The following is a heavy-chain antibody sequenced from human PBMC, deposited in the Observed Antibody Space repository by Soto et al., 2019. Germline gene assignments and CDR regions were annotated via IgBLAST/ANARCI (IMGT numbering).Heavy chain of an antibody. J-gene: IGHJ6*03. V-gene: IGHV4-31*03. CDR2: IYYTGST. CDR1: GGSISGGPYY. Sequence: QVQLQESGPGLVKPSQTLSLTCTVSGGSISGGPYYWTWIRQHPGSGLEWIGYIYYTGSTYYNPSLKSRVIMSVDTSNNQLSLKLSTATAADTAVYSCARVSGIVVVPTAKDPHYYYMDVWGKGTTVTVSS. D-gene: IGHD2-2*01. CDR3: ARVSGIVVVPTAKDPHYYYMDV.